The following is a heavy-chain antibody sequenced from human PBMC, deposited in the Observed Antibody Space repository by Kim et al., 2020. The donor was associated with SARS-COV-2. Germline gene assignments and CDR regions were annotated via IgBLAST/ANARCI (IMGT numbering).Heavy chain of an antibody. D-gene: IGHD3-10*01. J-gene: IGHJ6*02. V-gene: IGHV3-30*18. CDR1: GFTFSSYG. CDR2: ISYDGSNK. Sequence: GGSLRLSCAASGFTFSSYGMHWVRQAPGKGLEWVAVISYDGSNKYYADSVKGRFTISRDNSKNTLYLQMNSLRAEDTAVYYCAKDGNMVRGVRDYYYGMDVWGQGTTVTVSS. CDR3: AKDGNMVRGVRDYYYGMDV.